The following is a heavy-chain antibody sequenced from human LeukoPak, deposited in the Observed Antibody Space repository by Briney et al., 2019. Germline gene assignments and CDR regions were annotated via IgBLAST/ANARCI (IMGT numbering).Heavy chain of an antibody. J-gene: IGHJ5*02. CDR3: ARDKEYCSGGSCYGSWFDP. CDR2: IIPIFGTA. V-gene: IGHV1-69*13. Sequence: GASVKVSCKASGYTFTSYDINWVRQAPGQGLEWMGGIIPIFGTANYAQKFQGRVTITADESTSTAYMELSSLRSEDTAVYYCARDKEYCSGGSCYGSWFDPWGQGTLVTVSS. CDR1: GYTFTSYD. D-gene: IGHD2-15*01.